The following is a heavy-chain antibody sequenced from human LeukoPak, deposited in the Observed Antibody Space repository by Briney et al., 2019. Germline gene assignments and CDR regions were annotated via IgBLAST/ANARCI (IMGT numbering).Heavy chain of an antibody. V-gene: IGHV3-30*18. CDR2: ISYDGSNK. D-gene: IGHD3-10*01. CDR1: GFTFSSYG. Sequence: PGGSLRLSCAASGFTFSSYGMHWVRQAPGKGLEWVAVISYDGSNKYYADSVKGRFTISRDNSKNTLYLQMNSLRAEDTAVYYCAKDSPHRITYYYGSGTDYWGQRTPVTVSS. CDR3: AKDSPHRITYYYGSGTDY. J-gene: IGHJ4*02.